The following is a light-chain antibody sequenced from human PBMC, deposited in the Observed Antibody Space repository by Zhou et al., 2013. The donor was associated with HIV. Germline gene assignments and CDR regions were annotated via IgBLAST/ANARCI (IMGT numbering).Light chain of an antibody. CDR3: QQYNNWPPT. J-gene: IGKJ1*01. V-gene: IGKV1-5*03. Sequence: DIQMTQSPSTLSASVGDRVTITCRASQSISYWLAWYQQKPGKAPKLLIYKASSLESGVPSRFSGSGSGTEFTLTISSLQSEDFALYYCQQYNNWPPTFGQGTKV. CDR1: QSISYW. CDR2: KAS.